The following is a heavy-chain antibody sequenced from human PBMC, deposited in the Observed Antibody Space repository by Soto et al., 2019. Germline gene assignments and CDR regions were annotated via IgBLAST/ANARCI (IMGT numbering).Heavy chain of an antibody. CDR2: IYWDDDK. J-gene: IGHJ4*02. CDR1: GFSLSTRGVG. D-gene: IGHD6-13*01. Sequence: QITLKESGPTTVKPTQTLTLTCTFSGFSLSTRGVGVGWIRQPPGKALEWLALIYWDDDKRYSPSLKSRLTITKDTSKDQVVLTMTNIDPVDTATYYCAHRVGDAAAYYYFDYWGQGTLVTVSS. CDR3: AHRVGDAAAYYYFDY. V-gene: IGHV2-5*02.